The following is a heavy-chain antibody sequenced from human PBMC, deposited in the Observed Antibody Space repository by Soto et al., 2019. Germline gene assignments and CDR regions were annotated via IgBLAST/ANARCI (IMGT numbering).Heavy chain of an antibody. CDR1: GYSFTSYW. CDR3: ARHKYSSSSGSYYFDS. J-gene: IGHJ4*02. D-gene: IGHD6-6*01. Sequence: GESLKISCKGSGYSFTSYWIAWVRQLPGRGLEWMGIIYPGDSDTRYSPSFQGQVTISADKSISTAYLQWSSLKASDTAMYYCARHKYSSSSGSYYFDSWGQGTLVTVSS. V-gene: IGHV5-51*01. CDR2: IYPGDSDT.